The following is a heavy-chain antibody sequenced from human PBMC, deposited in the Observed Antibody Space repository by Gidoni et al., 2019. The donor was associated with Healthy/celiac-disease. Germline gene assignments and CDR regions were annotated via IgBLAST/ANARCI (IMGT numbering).Heavy chain of an antibody. CDR3: ARDDAVAGVFDY. J-gene: IGHJ4*02. D-gene: IGHD6-19*01. V-gene: IGHV3-33*01. CDR1: GFTFNSYG. CDR2: KWYDGSNK. Sequence: QVQLVESGGGVVQPGRSLRLSCAASGFTFNSYGMHWVRQAPGKGVEWVAVKWYDGSNKYYADSVKGRFTISRDNSKNKLYLQMNSLRAEDTAVYYCARDDAVAGVFDYWGQGTLVTVSS.